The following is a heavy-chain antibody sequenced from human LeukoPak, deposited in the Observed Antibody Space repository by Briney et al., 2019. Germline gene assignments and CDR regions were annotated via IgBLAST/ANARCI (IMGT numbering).Heavy chain of an antibody. CDR3: ARSVTTDFDY. V-gene: IGHV4-59*01. J-gene: IGHJ4*02. D-gene: IGHD4-17*01. Sequence: GSLRLSCAASGFSFSTYWMNWVRKVPGKGLEWIGYIYYSGSTNYNPSLKSRVTISVDTSKNQFSLKLSSVTAADTAVYYCARSVTTDFDYWGQGTLVTVSS. CDR1: GFSFSTYW. CDR2: IYYSGST.